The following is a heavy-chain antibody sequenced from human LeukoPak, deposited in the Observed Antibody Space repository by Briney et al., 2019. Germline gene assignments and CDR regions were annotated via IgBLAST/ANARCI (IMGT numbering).Heavy chain of an antibody. J-gene: IGHJ4*02. CDR2: ISSSSSYI. CDR1: GFTFSSYS. V-gene: IGHV3-21*01. CDR3: ARVDYYGSGTPGY. D-gene: IGHD3-10*01. Sequence: GGSLRLSCAASGFTFSSYSMNWVRQAPGKGLEWVSSISSSSSYIYYADSVKGRFTISRDNAKNSLYLQINSLRAEDTAVYYCARVDYYGSGTPGYWGQGTLVTVSS.